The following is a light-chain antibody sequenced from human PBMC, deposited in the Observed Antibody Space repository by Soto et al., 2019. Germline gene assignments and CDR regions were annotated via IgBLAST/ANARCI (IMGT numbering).Light chain of an antibody. Sequence: EIVLTQSPGTLSLSPGERATLSCRASQSVSSTSLAWYQQKPGQAPRLLIYGASSRATGIPDRFSGSGSETEFTLTISGLEPEDSAVYYCQYCGTSRTFGQGTKVDIK. CDR3: QYCGTSRT. CDR1: QSVSSTS. CDR2: GAS. V-gene: IGKV3-20*01. J-gene: IGKJ1*01.